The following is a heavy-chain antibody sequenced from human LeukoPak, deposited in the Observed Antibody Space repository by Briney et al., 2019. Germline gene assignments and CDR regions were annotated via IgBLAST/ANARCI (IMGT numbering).Heavy chain of an antibody. CDR3: ARDSSGAFDI. J-gene: IGHJ3*02. V-gene: IGHV3-30-3*01. Sequence: GRSLRLPCAASGFTFSSYAMHWVRQAPGKGLEWVAVISYDGSNKYYADSVKGRFTISRDNSKNTLYLQMNSLRAEDTAVYYCARDSSGAFDIWGQGTMVTVSS. CDR2: ISYDGSNK. D-gene: IGHD1-26*01. CDR1: GFTFSSYA.